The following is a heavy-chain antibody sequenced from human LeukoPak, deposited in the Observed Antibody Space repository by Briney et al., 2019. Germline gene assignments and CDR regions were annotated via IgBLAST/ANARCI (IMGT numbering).Heavy chain of an antibody. Sequence: SETLSLTCTVSGGSFTDYFWGWIRQPPGKGLEWIGSIYYSGRTFYNPSLKNRVSISLDTSKGQFSLNLDSVTAADTAVYFCTGDRAHGTQDYWGQETLVTVP. CDR3: TGDRAHGTQDY. J-gene: IGHJ4*02. V-gene: IGHV4-39*07. CDR1: GGSFTDYF. CDR2: IYYSGRT. D-gene: IGHD1-26*01.